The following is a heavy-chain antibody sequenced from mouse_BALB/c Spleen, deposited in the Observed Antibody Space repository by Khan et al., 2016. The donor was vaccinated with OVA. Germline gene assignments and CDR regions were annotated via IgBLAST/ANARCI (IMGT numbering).Heavy chain of an antibody. CDR2: IRNKANGYTT. J-gene: IGHJ2*01. CDR3: ARVIHYYGTFDD. Sequence: EVELVESGGGLVQPGGSLRLSCATSGFTFTNYYMSWVRQPPGNALEWLGFIRNKANGYTTEYSASVKGRFTISRNNSQSILYLQMNTLRAEDSATYYCARVIHYYGTFDDWGQGTTLTVSS. CDR1: GFTFTNYY. V-gene: IGHV7-3*02. D-gene: IGHD1-2*01.